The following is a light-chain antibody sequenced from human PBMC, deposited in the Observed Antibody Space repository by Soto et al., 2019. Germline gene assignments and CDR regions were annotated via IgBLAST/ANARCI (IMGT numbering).Light chain of an antibody. Sequence: QSVLTQSPSESATPGQRVTISCSGSGSNIGTHAVNWYQQVPGTAPTLLIFRNHQRPSGVPDPFSGSKSGTSASLAISGPQSEDEADYYCAAWDDSLRAVVFGGGTKVTVL. J-gene: IGLJ2*01. CDR3: AAWDDSLRAVV. CDR2: RNH. V-gene: IGLV1-44*01. CDR1: GSNIGTHA.